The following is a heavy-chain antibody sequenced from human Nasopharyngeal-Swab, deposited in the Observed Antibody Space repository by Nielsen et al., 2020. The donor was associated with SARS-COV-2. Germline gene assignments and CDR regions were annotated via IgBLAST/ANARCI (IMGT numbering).Heavy chain of an antibody. J-gene: IGHJ6*02. CDR3: AKDRDSGDDSDDYYHYYGMDV. Sequence: GESLKISCAASGFTFSSYSMNWVRQVPGKGLEWVSGISGSGDNRYYAASVKGRFTISRDNSKNTVNLQMNSLRAEDTAIYYCAKDRDSGDDSDDYYHYYGMDVWGQGTTVTGSS. V-gene: IGHV3-23*01. CDR2: ISGSGDNR. CDR1: GFTFSSYS. D-gene: IGHD5-12*01.